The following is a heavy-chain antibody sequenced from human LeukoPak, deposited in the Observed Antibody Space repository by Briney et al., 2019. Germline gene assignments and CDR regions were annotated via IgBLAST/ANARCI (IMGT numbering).Heavy chain of an antibody. J-gene: IGHJ3*02. D-gene: IGHD3-16*01. Sequence: SETLSLTCAVSGGSISSSNWWSWVRQPPGKGLEWIGEIYHSGSTNYNPSLKSRVTISVDKSKNQFSLKLSSVTAADTAVYYCARPTFQEEWAFDIWGQGTMVTVSS. CDR3: ARPTFQEEWAFDI. CDR1: GGSISSSNW. CDR2: IYHSGST. V-gene: IGHV4-4*02.